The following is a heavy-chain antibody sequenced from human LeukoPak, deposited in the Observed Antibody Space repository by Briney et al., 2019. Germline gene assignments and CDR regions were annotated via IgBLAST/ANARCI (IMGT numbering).Heavy chain of an antibody. J-gene: IGHJ3*02. CDR3: ATHKASAVTGAFDM. Sequence: GGSLGLSCEASGFIFSAYRMNWVRQTPGKGLQWVSSISSSSSYIYEADSVKGRFIISRDNAKNSLYLQMNSLRAEDTAIYYCATHKASAVTGAFDMWGPGTMVTVSS. D-gene: IGHD4-17*01. CDR2: ISSSSSYI. CDR1: GFIFSAYR. V-gene: IGHV3-21*04.